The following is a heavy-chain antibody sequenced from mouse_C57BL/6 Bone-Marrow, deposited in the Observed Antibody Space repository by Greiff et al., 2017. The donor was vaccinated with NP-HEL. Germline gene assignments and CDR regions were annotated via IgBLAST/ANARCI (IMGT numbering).Heavy chain of an antibody. CDR1: GYTFTSYG. J-gene: IGHJ1*03. CDR3: ARSRVTHWYFDV. CDR2: IYPRSGNT. D-gene: IGHD2-2*01. V-gene: IGHV1-81*01. Sequence: VQLQQSGAELARPGASVKLSCKASGYTFTSYGISWVKQRTGQGLEWIGEIYPRSGNTYYNEKFKGKATLTADKSSSTAYMELRSLTSEDSAVYFCARSRVTHWYFDVWGTGTTVTVSS.